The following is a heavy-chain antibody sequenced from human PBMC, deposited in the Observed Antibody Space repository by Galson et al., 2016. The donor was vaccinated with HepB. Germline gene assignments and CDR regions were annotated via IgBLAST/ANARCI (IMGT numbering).Heavy chain of an antibody. CDR2: IKEDGGEK. CDR3: ARDGIAAASYYFDS. D-gene: IGHD6-13*01. V-gene: IGHV3-7*01. J-gene: IGHJ4*02. Sequence: SLRLSCAASGFTFSGHWMSWVRQAPGKGLEWVAHIKEDGGEKWYADSVRGRFTISRDNARNSLYLQMNSLRDEDTAVYYCARDGIAAASYYFDSWGLGTLVTVSS. CDR1: GFTFSGHW.